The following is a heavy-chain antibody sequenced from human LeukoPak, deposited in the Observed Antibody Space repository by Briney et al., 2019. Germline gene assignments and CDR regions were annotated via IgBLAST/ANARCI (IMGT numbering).Heavy chain of an antibody. V-gene: IGHV1-8*01. J-gene: IGHJ4*02. D-gene: IGHD2-15*01. CDR3: ARALRVGRYSADY. CDR2: MNPNSGNT. Sequence: VXVSCKASXXXXXXYXXNWVXXAXGQXXXXMXXMNPNSGNTGSAQRFQGRVTMTRNTSISTAYMELSSLRSEDTAVYYCARALRVGRYSADYWGQGTLVTVSS. CDR1: XXXXXXYX.